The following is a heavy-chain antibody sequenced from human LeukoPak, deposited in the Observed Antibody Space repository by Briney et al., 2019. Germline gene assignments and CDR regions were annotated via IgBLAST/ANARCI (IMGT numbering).Heavy chain of an antibody. V-gene: IGHV3-23*01. Sequence: GGSLRLSCEASGFPFSSYAMNWVRQAPGKGLEWVSTISGSGGSTYYADSVKGRFTISRDKSKNTVYLQMNSLRAEDTAVYYCARDPYSSSWYDYWGQGTLVTVSS. CDR2: ISGSGGST. J-gene: IGHJ4*02. CDR1: GFPFSSYA. D-gene: IGHD6-13*01. CDR3: ARDPYSSSWYDY.